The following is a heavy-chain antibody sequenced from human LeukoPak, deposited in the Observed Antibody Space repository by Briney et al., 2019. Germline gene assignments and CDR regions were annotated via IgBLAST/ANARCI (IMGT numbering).Heavy chain of an antibody. CDR2: VSPNSGGT. V-gene: IGHV1-2*02. D-gene: IGHD3-9*01. CDR1: GYAFTGYY. Sequence: ASVKVSCKASGYAFTGYYIHWVRQAPGQGLEWMGWVSPNSGGTNYAQKFQGRVTMTRDTSISTAYMELSRLRSDDTAVYYCARTYCDILTGYGYWGQGTLVTVSS. CDR3: ARTYCDILTGYGY. J-gene: IGHJ4*02.